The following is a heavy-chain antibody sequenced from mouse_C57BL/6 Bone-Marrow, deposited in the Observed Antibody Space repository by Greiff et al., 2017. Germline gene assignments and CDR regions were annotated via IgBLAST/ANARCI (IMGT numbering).Heavy chain of an antibody. D-gene: IGHD2-12*01. J-gene: IGHJ3*01. V-gene: IGHV5-15*04. CDR1: GFTFSAYG. Sequence: EVKLVEPGGGLVQPGGSLKLSCAASGFTFSAYGMAGVRQAPRKGPEWVAFIINLAYSIYYADTVTGRFTISRDNAKNSLFLQMTSLRSEDTAVYYCASGDYNYEGAWFAYWGQGTLVTVSA. CDR2: IINLAYSI. CDR3: ASGDYNYEGAWFAY.